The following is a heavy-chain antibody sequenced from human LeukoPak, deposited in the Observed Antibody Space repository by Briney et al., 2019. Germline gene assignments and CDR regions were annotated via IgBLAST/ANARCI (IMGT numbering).Heavy chain of an antibody. D-gene: IGHD2-15*01. CDR2: TYYRSKWYN. CDR3: ARGLGYCSGGSCYWHYYYYMDV. CDR1: GDSVSSNSAA. Sequence: PSQTLSLTCAISGDSVSSNSAAWNWIRQSPSRGLEWLGRTYYRSKWYNDYAVSVKSRITINPDTSKNQFSLQLNSVTPEDTAVYYCARGLGYCSGGSCYWHYYYYMDVWGKGTTVTVSS. V-gene: IGHV6-1*01. J-gene: IGHJ6*03.